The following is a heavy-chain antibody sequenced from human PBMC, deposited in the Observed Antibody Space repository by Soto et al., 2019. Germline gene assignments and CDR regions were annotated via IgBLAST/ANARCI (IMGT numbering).Heavy chain of an antibody. CDR1: GDSINRRHW. CDR2: ISHSGST. J-gene: IGHJ4*02. Sequence: PSETLSLTCGVSGDSINRRHWWNWVRQPPGKGLEWIGQISHSGSTNYNPSLTSRVTISVDKSKNHFSLKLTSVTAADTAVYYCADRHFWSGPWTDRSLDSWGQGTLVTVS. CDR3: ADRHFWSGPWTDRSLDS. D-gene: IGHD3-3*02. V-gene: IGHV4-4*02.